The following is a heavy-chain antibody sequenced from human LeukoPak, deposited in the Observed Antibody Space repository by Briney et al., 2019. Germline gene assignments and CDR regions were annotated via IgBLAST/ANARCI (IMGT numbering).Heavy chain of an antibody. J-gene: IGHJ5*02. CDR2: IYYSGST. Sequence: SETLSLTCTVSGGSISSGGYYWSWIRQHPGKGLEWIGYIYYSGSTYYNPSLKSRVTISVDTSKNQFSLKLSSVTAADTAVYYCARERAWFGELLLSWFDPWGQGTLVTVSS. V-gene: IGHV4-31*03. D-gene: IGHD3-10*01. CDR1: GGSISSGGYY. CDR3: ARERAWFGELLLSWFDP.